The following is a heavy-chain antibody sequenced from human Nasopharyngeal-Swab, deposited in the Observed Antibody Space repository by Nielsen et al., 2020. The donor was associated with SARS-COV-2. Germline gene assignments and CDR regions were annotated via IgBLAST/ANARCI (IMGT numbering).Heavy chain of an antibody. V-gene: IGHV4-31*03. CDR2: IYYSGST. CDR1: GGSISSGGYY. CDR3: ARVSWDGYYYYYGLDV. Sequence: LRLSCTVSGGSISSGGYYWSWLRQHPGKGLEWIGYIYYSGSTYYNPSLKSRVTISVDTSKNQFSLKLSSVTAADTAVYYCARVSWDGYYYYYGLDVWGQGTTVTVSS. D-gene: IGHD5-24*01. J-gene: IGHJ6*02.